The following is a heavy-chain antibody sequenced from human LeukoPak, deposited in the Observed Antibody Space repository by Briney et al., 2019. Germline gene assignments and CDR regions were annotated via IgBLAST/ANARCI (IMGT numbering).Heavy chain of an antibody. V-gene: IGHV1-18*01. CDR2: IIAYNGNT. J-gene: IGHJ2*01. Sequence: GASVKVSCKASGYTFTSYGISWVRQAPGQGLEWMGWIIAYNGNTNYAQKLQGRVTMATDTSKSKAYMELRSLRSDDTAVYYCARKSGSYYWYFDLWGRGTLVTVSS. CDR1: GYTFTSYG. CDR3: ARKSGSYYWYFDL. D-gene: IGHD1-26*01.